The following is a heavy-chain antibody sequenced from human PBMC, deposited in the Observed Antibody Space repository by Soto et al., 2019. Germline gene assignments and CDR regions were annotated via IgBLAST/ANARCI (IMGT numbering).Heavy chain of an antibody. V-gene: IGHV1-18*01. Sequence: GASVKVSCKASGYTFTIYGINWVRQAPGQGLEWMGWISPDNGNTNYAQKLQGRVTMTTDTSKSTAYMELRSLRSDDTAVYYCARALGYSGYAGMDVWGPGTTVTVSS. D-gene: IGHD5-12*01. CDR3: ARALGYSGYAGMDV. J-gene: IGHJ6*02. CDR2: ISPDNGNT. CDR1: GYTFTIYG.